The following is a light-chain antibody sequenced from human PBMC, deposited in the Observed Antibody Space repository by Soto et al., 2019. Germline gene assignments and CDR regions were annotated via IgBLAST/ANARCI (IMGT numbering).Light chain of an antibody. CDR2: GAS. V-gene: IGKV3-20*01. CDR3: QQYGSSPGT. Sequence: EIVLTQSPGTLSVSPGERATLSCRASQSVSSSYLAWYQQKPGKAPMLLIYGASSRATGIPDRFSGSGSGTDFTLTISRLEPEDFAGYYCQQYGSSPGTFGGGTKVEIK. J-gene: IGKJ4*01. CDR1: QSVSSSY.